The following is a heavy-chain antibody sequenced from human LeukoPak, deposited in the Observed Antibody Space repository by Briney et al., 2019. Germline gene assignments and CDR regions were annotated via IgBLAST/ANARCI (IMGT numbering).Heavy chain of an antibody. CDR1: GFSFSNHG. D-gene: IGHD3-10*01. Sequence: GGSLRLSCAASGFSFSNHGMHWVRQAPGKRLEWVAVIWDDGNNKRCANSVNGRFTISRDNSENTLYLQMNGLTAEDTAMYYCARDSYQDYYGRFDPWGQGTLVIVSS. J-gene: IGHJ5*02. CDR3: ARDSYQDYYGRFDP. V-gene: IGHV3-33*01. CDR2: IWDDGNNK.